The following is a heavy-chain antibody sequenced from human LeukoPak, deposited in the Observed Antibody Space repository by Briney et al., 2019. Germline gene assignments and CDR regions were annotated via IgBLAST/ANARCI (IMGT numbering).Heavy chain of an antibody. J-gene: IGHJ4*02. D-gene: IGHD3-10*01. CDR3: AKDRSYYYGSGSYYHPYYFDY. CDR2: ISGSGGST. Sequence: PGGSLRLSCAASGFTFSSYAMSWVRQAPGKGLEWVSAISGSGGSTYYADPVKGRFTISRDNSKNTLYLQMNSLRAEDTAVYYCAKDRSYYYGSGSYYHPYYFDYWGQGTLVTVSS. CDR1: GFTFSSYA. V-gene: IGHV3-23*01.